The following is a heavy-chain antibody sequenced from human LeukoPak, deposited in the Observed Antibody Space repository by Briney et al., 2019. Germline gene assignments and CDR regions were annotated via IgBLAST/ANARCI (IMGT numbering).Heavy chain of an antibody. CDR3: ARGHTLGGYYKQKYYYYGMDV. Sequence: SETLSLTCAVYGGSLSGNFWSWIRQPPGKGLEWIGEISHSGSTNYSPSLKSRLTISVDTFKNQFFLRLSSVTAADTAVYYCARGHTLGGYYKQKYYYYGMDVWGQGTTVTVSS. V-gene: IGHV4-34*01. CDR2: ISHSGST. CDR1: GGSLSGNF. J-gene: IGHJ6*02. D-gene: IGHD3-9*01.